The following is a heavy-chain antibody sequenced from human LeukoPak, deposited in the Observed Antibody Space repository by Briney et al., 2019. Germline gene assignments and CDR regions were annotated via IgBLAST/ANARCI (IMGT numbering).Heavy chain of an antibody. J-gene: IGHJ4*02. CDR1: GFTFDDYA. Sequence: GGSLRLSCAASGFTFDDYAMHWVRQAPGKGLEWVSDISWNSGTIGYADSVKGRFTLSRDNAKNSLYLQMNSLRAEDTALYYCAKGGCRSTSCYVNSWGQGTLVTVSS. V-gene: IGHV3-9*01. CDR3: AKGGCRSTSCYVNS. CDR2: ISWNSGTI. D-gene: IGHD2-2*01.